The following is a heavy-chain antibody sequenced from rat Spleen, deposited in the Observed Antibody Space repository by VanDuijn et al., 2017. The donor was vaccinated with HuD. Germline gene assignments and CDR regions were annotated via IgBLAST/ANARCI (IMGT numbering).Heavy chain of an antibody. V-gene: IGHV5-27*01. CDR3: TTDRTGDWFAY. CDR1: GFTFSNYY. Sequence: EVQLVESGGGLVQPGRSLKLSCAASGFTFSNYYMAWVRQAPTKGLEWVAYISTGGGSTYYRDSVKGRFTISRDNAKSTLYLQMDSLRSEDTATYYCTTDRTGDWFAYWGQGTLVTVSS. J-gene: IGHJ3*01. D-gene: IGHD5-1*01. CDR2: ISTGGGST.